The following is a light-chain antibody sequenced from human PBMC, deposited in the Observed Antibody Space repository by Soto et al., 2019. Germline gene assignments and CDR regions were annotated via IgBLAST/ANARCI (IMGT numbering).Light chain of an antibody. CDR2: KAS. CDR3: QPYNTYSRT. J-gene: IGKJ1*01. CDR1: QSISSW. V-gene: IGKV1-5*03. Sequence: DIPVTQSPSTLSASIGDRVTITCRASQSISSWLARYQQKPGKAPQLLIYKASILESGVPSRFSGSGSGTEFTLTISSLQADDSATYYCQPYNTYSRTFGQGAKVDIK.